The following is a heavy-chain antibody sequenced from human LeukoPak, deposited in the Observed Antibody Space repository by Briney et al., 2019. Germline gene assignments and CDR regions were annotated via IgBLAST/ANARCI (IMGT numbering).Heavy chain of an antibody. CDR3: ARVTPIGLYGDPGAFNI. D-gene: IGHD4-17*01. Sequence: SETLSLTCTVSGGSISSYYWSWIRQPPGKGLEWIGYIYYSGSTNYNPSLKSRVTISVDTSKNQFSLKLSSVTAADTAVYYCARVTPIGLYGDPGAFNIWGQGTMVTVSS. V-gene: IGHV4-59*01. CDR1: GGSISSYY. CDR2: IYYSGST. J-gene: IGHJ3*02.